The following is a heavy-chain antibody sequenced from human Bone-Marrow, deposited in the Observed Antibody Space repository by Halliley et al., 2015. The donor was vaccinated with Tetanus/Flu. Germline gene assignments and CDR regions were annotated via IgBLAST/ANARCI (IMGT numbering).Heavy chain of an antibody. D-gene: IGHD3-3*01. V-gene: IGHV1-46*01. J-gene: IGHJ6*01. CDR2: IGPSGGGT. Sequence: WMGVIGPSGGGTTYAQKLQGRLSMTRDTSTSTVYMELSSLRSDDTAVYYCARGFLGIFGMDVWGQGTTVTVSS. CDR3: ARGFLGIFGMDV.